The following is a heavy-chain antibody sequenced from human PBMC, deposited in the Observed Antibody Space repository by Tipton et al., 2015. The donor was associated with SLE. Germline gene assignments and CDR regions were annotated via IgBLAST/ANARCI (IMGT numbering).Heavy chain of an antibody. CDR1: GVSISSRDY. Sequence: TLSLTCTVSGVSISSRDYWSWVRQPPGEGLEWIGDISHGGNTTYNPSLRSRVTISVDKSKNQFSLRLNSLTDAGTAMYFCARGKSSRFCDGGVYFDHWGQGSLVTVSS. V-gene: IGHV4-4*01. J-gene: IGHJ4*02. D-gene: IGHD6-13*01. CDR3: ARGKSSRFCDGGVYFDH. CDR2: ISHGGNT.